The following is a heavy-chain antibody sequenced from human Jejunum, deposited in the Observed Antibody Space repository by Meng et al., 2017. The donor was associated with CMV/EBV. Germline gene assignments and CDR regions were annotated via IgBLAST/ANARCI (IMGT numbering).Heavy chain of an antibody. V-gene: IGHV3-74*01. CDR2: TYAGGSDR. J-gene: IGHJ4*02. Sequence: ESWGGLVQPGGFLRLSCAASGFTLSSHWMHWVRQVPGKGLVWVSRTYAGGSDRTYADSVKGRFTITGDNAKNTLYLQMNSLRAEDTGVYYCARGVAENLGWEMGYWGQGTLVTVSS. CDR3: ARGVAENLGWEMGY. D-gene: IGHD1-26*01. CDR1: GFTLSSHW.